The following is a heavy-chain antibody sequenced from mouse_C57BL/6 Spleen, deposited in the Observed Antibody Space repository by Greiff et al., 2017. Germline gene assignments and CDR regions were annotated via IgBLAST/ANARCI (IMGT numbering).Heavy chain of an antibody. CDR3: ARYSNHYFDY. J-gene: IGHJ2*01. V-gene: IGHV7-3*01. CDR1: GFTFTDYY. Sequence: EVKLEESGGGLVQPGGSLSLSCAASGFTFTDYYMSWVRQPPGKALEWLGFIRNKANGYTTEYSASVKGRFTISRDNSQSILYLQMNALRAEDSATYYCARYSNHYFDYWGQGTTLTVSS. CDR2: IRNKANGYTT. D-gene: IGHD2-1*01.